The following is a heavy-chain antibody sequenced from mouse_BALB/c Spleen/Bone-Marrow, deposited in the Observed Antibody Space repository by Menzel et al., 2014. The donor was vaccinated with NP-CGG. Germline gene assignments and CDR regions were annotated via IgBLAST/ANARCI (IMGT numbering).Heavy chain of an antibody. CDR3: ARSGGNYVSFAY. Sequence: VQLQQSGAELVKPGAPVKLSCKASGYTFTSYWMNWVKQRPGRGLEWIGRIDPSDSETHYNQKFKGKATLTVDKSSSTAYIQLSSLTSEDSAVYYCARSGGNYVSFAYWGQGTLVTVSA. V-gene: IGHV1-69*02. CDR1: GYTFTSYW. CDR2: IDPSDSET. D-gene: IGHD2-1*01. J-gene: IGHJ3*01.